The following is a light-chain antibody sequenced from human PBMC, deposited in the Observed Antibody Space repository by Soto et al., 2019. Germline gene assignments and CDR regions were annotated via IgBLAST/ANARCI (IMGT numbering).Light chain of an antibody. CDR1: QSLLYSNGYNY. V-gene: IGKV2-28*01. CDR2: MGS. CDR3: MRALQTPLT. J-gene: IGKJ4*01. Sequence: DIVMTQSPLSLSVTPGEPASISCRSSQSLLYSNGYNYLDWYLQKPGQSPQLLIYMGSNRASGVPDRFSGSGSGTDFTLKISRVEAEDVGIYYCMRALQTPLTFGGGTKVEI.